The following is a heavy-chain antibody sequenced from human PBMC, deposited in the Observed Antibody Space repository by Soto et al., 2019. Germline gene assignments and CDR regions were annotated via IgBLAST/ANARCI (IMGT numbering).Heavy chain of an antibody. CDR1: GYTFTSYA. Sequence: GASVKVSCKASGYTFTSYAMHWVRQAPGQRLEWMGWINAGNGNTKYSQKFQGRVTITRDTSASTAYMELSSLRSEDTAVYYCARDVGGYYDSSGYFPYWGQGTLVTSPQ. D-gene: IGHD3-22*01. CDR3: ARDVGGYYDSSGYFPY. J-gene: IGHJ4*02. CDR2: INAGNGNT. V-gene: IGHV1-3*01.